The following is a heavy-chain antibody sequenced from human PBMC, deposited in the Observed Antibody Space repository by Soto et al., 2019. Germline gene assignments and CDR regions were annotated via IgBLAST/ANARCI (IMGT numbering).Heavy chain of an antibody. D-gene: IGHD3-10*01. CDR1: GFTFSSYG. CDR2: ISYDGSNK. CDR3: AKAMYYYGSGCYYNVYYYYFGMDV. J-gene: IGHJ6*02. V-gene: IGHV3-30*18. Sequence: GGSLRLSCAASGFTFSSYGLHWVRQAPGKGLEWVAVISYDGSNKYYADSVKGRFTNSIDNSKNTLYLQMNSLRAEETAVYYCAKAMYYYGSGCYYNVYYYYFGMDVWGQGTTVTVSS.